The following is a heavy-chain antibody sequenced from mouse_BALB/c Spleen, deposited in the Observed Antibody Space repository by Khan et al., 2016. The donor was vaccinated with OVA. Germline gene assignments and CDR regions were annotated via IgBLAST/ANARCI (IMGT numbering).Heavy chain of an antibody. Sequence: EVELVESGPDLVKTGASVTISCKASGYSFTAYYMNWVRLSHGKSLECIGRINPNTYNINYNQRFKGKAILTVDTSTSTAYMELRSLTSEDSAFYVCSRGYDYFAYWGQGTLVTVSA. J-gene: IGHJ3*01. CDR3: SRGYDYFAY. CDR1: GYSFTAYY. D-gene: IGHD2-14*01. V-gene: IGHV1-26*01. CDR2: INPNTYNI.